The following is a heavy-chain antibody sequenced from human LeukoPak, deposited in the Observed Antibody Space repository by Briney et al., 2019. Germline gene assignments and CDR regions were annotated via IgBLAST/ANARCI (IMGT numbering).Heavy chain of an antibody. Sequence: GESLKISCKGSGYSFTTYWIGRVRQMPGKGLEWLGIIYPGDSDTRYSPSFQGQVTISADESISTAYLQWSSLKASDTAMYFCARQNSYAFDIWGQGTMVTVSS. J-gene: IGHJ3*02. CDR3: ARQNSYAFDI. CDR1: GYSFTTYW. CDR2: IYPGDSDT. V-gene: IGHV5-51*01.